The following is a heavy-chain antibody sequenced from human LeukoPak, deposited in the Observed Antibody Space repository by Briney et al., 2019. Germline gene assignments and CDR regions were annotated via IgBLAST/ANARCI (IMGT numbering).Heavy chain of an antibody. V-gene: IGHV3-74*01. Sequence: GGSLRLSCAASGFTFSNYWMHWVRQAPGKGLVWVSRINSDGRITSYADSVKGRFTISRDNAKNTLYLQMNSLRAEDTAVYYCARVEDSTVTGKYYYYYMDVWGKGTTVTISS. CDR1: GFTFSNYW. CDR2: INSDGRIT. D-gene: IGHD4-17*01. J-gene: IGHJ6*03. CDR3: ARVEDSTVTGKYYYYYMDV.